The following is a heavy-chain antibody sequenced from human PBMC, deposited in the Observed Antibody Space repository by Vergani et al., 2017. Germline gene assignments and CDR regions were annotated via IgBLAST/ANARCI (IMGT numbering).Heavy chain of an antibody. CDR1: GFTFSSYE. D-gene: IGHD5-18*01. CDR2: ISGSGGST. V-gene: IGHV3-23*01. Sequence: EVQLLESGGGLVQPGGSLRLSCAASGFTFSSYEMNWVRQAPGKGLEWVSAISGSGGSTYYADSVKGRFTISRDNSKNTLYLQMNSLRAEDTAVYYCAKAKGYSYGWVEYWGQGTLVTVSS. J-gene: IGHJ4*02. CDR3: AKAKGYSYGWVEY.